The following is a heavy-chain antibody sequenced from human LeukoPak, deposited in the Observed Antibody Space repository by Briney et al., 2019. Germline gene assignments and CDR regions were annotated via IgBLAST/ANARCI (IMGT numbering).Heavy chain of an antibody. Sequence: GGSLRLSCAASGFTFSSYSMNWVRQAPGKGLEWVSSISSSSSYIYYADSVKGRFTISRDNAKNSLYLQMNSLRAEDTAVYYCARVGYYYDSSGSPGHDYWGQGTLVTVSS. CDR2: ISSSSSYI. V-gene: IGHV3-21*01. J-gene: IGHJ4*02. CDR3: ARVGYYYDSSGSPGHDY. CDR1: GFTFSSYS. D-gene: IGHD3-22*01.